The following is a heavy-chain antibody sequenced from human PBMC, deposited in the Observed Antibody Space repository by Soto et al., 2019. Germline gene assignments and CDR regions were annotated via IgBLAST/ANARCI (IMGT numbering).Heavy chain of an antibody. CDR3: ARSIKTTTVTTGTGYIDY. V-gene: IGHV4-31*03. CDR2: IYYSGST. D-gene: IGHD4-17*01. CDR1: GGSISSGCYY. Sequence: SETLSLTCTVSGGSISSGCYYWSWIRQHPGKGLEWIGYIYYSGSTYYNPSLKSRVTISVDTSKNQFSLKLSSVTAADTAVYYCARSIKTTTVTTGTGYIDYWGQGTLVTVSS. J-gene: IGHJ4*02.